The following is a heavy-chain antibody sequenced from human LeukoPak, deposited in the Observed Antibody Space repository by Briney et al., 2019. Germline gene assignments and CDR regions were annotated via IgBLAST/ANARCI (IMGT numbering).Heavy chain of an antibody. CDR1: GFTFSSYW. CDR3: TGHHQAYSRTY. Sequence: PGGSLRLSCVASGFTFSSYWATWVRQAPGKGLEWVANIDPDGSHQYYVDSVKGRFTISKDNAKNSLYLQMNSLRAKDTAVYYCTGHHQAYSRTYWGQGTLVTVSS. D-gene: IGHD4-11*01. CDR2: IDPDGSHQ. V-gene: IGHV3-7*01. J-gene: IGHJ4*02.